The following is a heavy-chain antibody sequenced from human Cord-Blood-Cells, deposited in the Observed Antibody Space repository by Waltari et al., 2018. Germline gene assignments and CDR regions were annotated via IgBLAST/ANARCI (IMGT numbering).Heavy chain of an antibody. CDR2: LGPEDGET. V-gene: IGHV1-24*01. CDR1: GYTLTELS. J-gene: IGHJ3*02. Sequence: QVQLVQSGAEVKKPGASVKVSCKVSGYTLTELSMHWERQAPGKGLEWMGGLGPEDGETIDAQEFQGRVTMTEDTSTDTAYMELSSRRSEDTAVYYCATSRTGTTKGDEFDIWGQGTMVTVSS. CDR3: ATSRTGTTKGDEFDI. D-gene: IGHD1-7*01.